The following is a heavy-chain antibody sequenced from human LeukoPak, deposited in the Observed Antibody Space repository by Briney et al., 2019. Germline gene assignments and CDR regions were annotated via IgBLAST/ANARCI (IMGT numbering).Heavy chain of an antibody. J-gene: IGHJ4*02. V-gene: IGHV3-23*01. Sequence: GGSLRLSCAASGFTFSSHAMSWVRQAPGKGLEWVSAITGNDGSTYYADSVKGRFTISRDNAKNSLYLQMNSLRAEDTAVYYCAREEYSYGYNYWGQGTLVTVSS. D-gene: IGHD5-18*01. CDR3: AREEYSYGYNY. CDR2: ITGNDGST. CDR1: GFTFSSHA.